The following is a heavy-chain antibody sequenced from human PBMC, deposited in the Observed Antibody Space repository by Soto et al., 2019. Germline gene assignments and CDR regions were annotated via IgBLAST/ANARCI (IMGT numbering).Heavy chain of an antibody. V-gene: IGHV4-59*01. J-gene: IGHJ6*02. CDR1: GGSIRSYY. CDR2: IYYSGST. Sequence: PSETLSLTCTVSGGSIRSYYWSWIRQPPGKGLEWIGYIYYSGSTNYNPSLKSRVTISVDTSKNQFSLKLSSVTAADTAVYYCARGTYDFWSGYYMVGNYYYGMDVWGQGTTVTVSS. CDR3: ARGTYDFWSGYYMVGNYYYGMDV. D-gene: IGHD3-3*01.